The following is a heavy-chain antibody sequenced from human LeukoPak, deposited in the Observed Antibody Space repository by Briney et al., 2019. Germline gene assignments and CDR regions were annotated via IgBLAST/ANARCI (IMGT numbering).Heavy chain of an antibody. CDR2: IRYDGSNK. CDR3: AKRWGDITIFGVVIAADLYYYMDV. Sequence: PGGSLRLSCAASGFTFSSYGMHWVRQAPGKGLEWVAFIRYDGSNKYYADSVKGRFTISRDNSKNTLYLQMNSLRAEDTAVYYCAKRWGDITIFGVVIAADLYYYMDVWGKGTTVTVSS. J-gene: IGHJ6*03. D-gene: IGHD3-3*01. V-gene: IGHV3-30*02. CDR1: GFTFSSYG.